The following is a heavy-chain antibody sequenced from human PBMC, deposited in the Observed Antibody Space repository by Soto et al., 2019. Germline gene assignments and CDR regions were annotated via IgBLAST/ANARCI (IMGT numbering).Heavy chain of an antibody. J-gene: IGHJ3*02. V-gene: IGHV3-11*01. Sequence: GGSLRLSCAASGFTFSDYYMSWIRQAPGKGLEWVSYISSSGSTIYYADSVKGRFTISRDNAKNSLYLQMNSLRAEDTAVYYCARDKQLQEWLSGDDAFDIWGQGTMVTVSS. CDR2: ISSSGSTI. CDR3: ARDKQLQEWLSGDDAFDI. D-gene: IGHD3-3*01. CDR1: GFTFSDYY.